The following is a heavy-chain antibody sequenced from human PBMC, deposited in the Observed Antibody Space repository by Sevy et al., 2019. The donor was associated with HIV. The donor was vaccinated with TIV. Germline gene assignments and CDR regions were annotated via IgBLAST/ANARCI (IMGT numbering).Heavy chain of an antibody. D-gene: IGHD6-19*01. CDR1: GFTFSSYA. J-gene: IGHJ4*02. Sequence: GGSLRLSCAASGFTFSSYAMSWVRQAPGKGLEWVSAISGSGGSTYYADSVKGRFTISRDNAKNSLYLQMNSLRAEDTAVYYCARDPVAVAGTPGDYWGQGTLVTVSS. V-gene: IGHV3-23*01. CDR2: ISGSGGST. CDR3: ARDPVAVAGTPGDY.